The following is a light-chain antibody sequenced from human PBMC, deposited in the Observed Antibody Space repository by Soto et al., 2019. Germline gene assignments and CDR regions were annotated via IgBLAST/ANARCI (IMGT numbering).Light chain of an antibody. CDR1: SRDIGAYDY. J-gene: IGLJ1*01. CDR3: ISYTTSSTYV. V-gene: IGLV2-14*01. Sequence: QSALTQPASVSGSPGQSITISCTGRSRDIGAYDYVSWYQQHPGKAPKFMIYDVNNRPSGVSDRFSGSKSGYTASLAISGLQVEDEADYYCISYTTSSTYVFGTGTKLTVL. CDR2: DVN.